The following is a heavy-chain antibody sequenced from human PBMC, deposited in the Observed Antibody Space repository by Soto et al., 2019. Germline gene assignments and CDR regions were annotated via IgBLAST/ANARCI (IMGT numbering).Heavy chain of an antibody. V-gene: IGHV1-18*01. Sequence: ASVKVSCKASGYTFTSYGIIWVRQAPGQGLEWMGWISAYNGDTNYAQKLQGRVTMTTDTSTSTAYMELRSLRSDDTAVYYCARDSPLVVVPAAIKFYYYYYMDVWGKGTTVTVSS. CDR2: ISAYNGDT. CDR3: ARDSPLVVVPAAIKFYYYYYMDV. J-gene: IGHJ6*03. D-gene: IGHD2-2*01. CDR1: GYTFTSYG.